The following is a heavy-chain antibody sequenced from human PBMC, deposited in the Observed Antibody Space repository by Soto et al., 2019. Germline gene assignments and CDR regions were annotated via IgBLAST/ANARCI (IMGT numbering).Heavy chain of an antibody. CDR1: GGAISGYY. D-gene: IGHD3-3*01. V-gene: IGHV4-4*07. J-gene: IGHJ5*02. Sequence: SETLSLTCTVTGGAISGYYWTWIRQSDGEGLEWIGRIYSSGSTNYNPSLKSRVTISLDTSMNYFSLRLSSVTAADTAVYYCTRGQRFSDWFDPWGRGTLVTVSS. CDR2: IYSSGST. CDR3: TRGQRFSDWFDP.